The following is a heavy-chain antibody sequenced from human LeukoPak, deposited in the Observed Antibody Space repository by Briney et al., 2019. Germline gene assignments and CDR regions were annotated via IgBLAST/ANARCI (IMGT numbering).Heavy chain of an antibody. V-gene: IGHV4-59*01. CDR3: ARTPGRYYYYMDV. Sequence: PSETLSLTCTVSGGSISSYYWSWIRQPPGKGLEWIGYIYYSGSTNYNPSLKSRVTISVDTSKNQFSLKLSSVTAADTAVYYCARTPGRYYYYMDVWGKGTTVTVPS. J-gene: IGHJ6*03. CDR1: GGSISSYY. CDR2: IYYSGST.